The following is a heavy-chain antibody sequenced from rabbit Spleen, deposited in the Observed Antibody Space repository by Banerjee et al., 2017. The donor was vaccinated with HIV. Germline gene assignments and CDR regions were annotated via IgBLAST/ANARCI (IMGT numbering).Heavy chain of an antibody. J-gene: IGHJ2*01. CDR3: ARDLDGVIGWNFGW. Sequence: QEQLEESGGDLVKPGASLTLTCTASGFSFSSSYWICWVRQPPGKGLEWIACIDVAKSGNTYYASWAKGRFTISKTSSTTVALQMTSLTAADTATYFCARDLDGVIGWNFGWGGPGTLVTVS. V-gene: IGHV1S45*01. CDR2: IDVAKSGNT. D-gene: IGHD4-1*01. CDR1: GFSFSSSYW.